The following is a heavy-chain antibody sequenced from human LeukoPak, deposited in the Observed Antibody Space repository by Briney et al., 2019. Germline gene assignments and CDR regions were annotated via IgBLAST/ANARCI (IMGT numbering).Heavy chain of an antibody. J-gene: IGHJ3*02. CDR2: IYYSGST. Sequence: SETLSLTCTVSGGSISSYYWSWIRQPPGKGLEWIGYIYYSGSTNYHPSLKSRVTISVDTSKNQFSLKLSSVTAADTAVYYCATEGIVGATRGAVAFDIWGQGTMVTVSS. CDR3: ATEGIVGATRGAVAFDI. CDR1: GGSISSYY. V-gene: IGHV4-59*01. D-gene: IGHD1-26*01.